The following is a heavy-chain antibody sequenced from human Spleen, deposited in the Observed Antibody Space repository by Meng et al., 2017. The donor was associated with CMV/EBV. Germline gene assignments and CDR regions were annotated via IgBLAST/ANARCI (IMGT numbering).Heavy chain of an antibody. Sequence: GGSLRLSCAASGFTVSSNYMSWVRQAPGKGLEWVSVIYSGGSTYYADSVKGRFTISRDNSKNTLYLQMNSLRAEDTAVYYCATSKRAAAAGMDVWGQGTTVTVSS. V-gene: IGHV3-53*01. CDR2: IYSGGST. CDR3: ATSKRAAAAGMDV. CDR1: GFTVSSNY. J-gene: IGHJ6*02. D-gene: IGHD6-13*01.